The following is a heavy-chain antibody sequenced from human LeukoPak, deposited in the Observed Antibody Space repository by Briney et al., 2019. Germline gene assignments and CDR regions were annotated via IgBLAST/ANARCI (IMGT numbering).Heavy chain of an antibody. V-gene: IGHV3-23*01. CDR3: AKRGVVIRVILVGFHKEAYYFDS. CDR1: GITLSNYD. Sequence: GGSLRLSCAVSGITLSNYDMSWVRQAPGKGLEWVAGISDSGCRTKYEDSVKGRFTISRDNPKNTLYLQMNSLRAEDTAVYFCAKRGVVIRVILVGFHKEAYYFDSWGQGALVTVSS. CDR2: ISDSGCRT. D-gene: IGHD3-22*01. J-gene: IGHJ4*02.